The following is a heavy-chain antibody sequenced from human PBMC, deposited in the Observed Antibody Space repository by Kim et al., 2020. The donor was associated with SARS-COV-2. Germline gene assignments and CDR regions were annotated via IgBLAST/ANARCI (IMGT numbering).Heavy chain of an antibody. Sequence: GGSLRLSCAASGFTFSSYGMHWVRQAPGKGLEWVAVISYDGSNKYYADSVKGRFTISRDNSKNTLYLQMNSLRAEDTAVYYCARGGGSWITMVRGSSPFDPWGQGTLVTVSS. CDR3: ARGGGSWITMVRGSSPFDP. D-gene: IGHD3-10*01. V-gene: IGHV3-33*05. CDR1: GFTFSSYG. CDR2: ISYDGSNK. J-gene: IGHJ5*02.